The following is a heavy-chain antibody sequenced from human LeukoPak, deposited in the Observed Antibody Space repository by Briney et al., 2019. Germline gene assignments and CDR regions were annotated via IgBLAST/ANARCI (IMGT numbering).Heavy chain of an antibody. V-gene: IGHV1-18*01. J-gene: IGHJ4*02. D-gene: IGHD2-15*01. CDR3: ARDQWVVVAATLPSGGYYFDY. CDR2: ISAYNGNT. CDR1: GYTFTSYG. Sequence: GASVKVSCKASGYTFTSYGISWVRQAPGQGLEWMGWISAYNGNTNYAQKLQGRVTMTTDTSTSTAYMGLRSLRSDDTAVYYCARDQWVVVAATLPSGGYYFDYWGQGTLVTVSS.